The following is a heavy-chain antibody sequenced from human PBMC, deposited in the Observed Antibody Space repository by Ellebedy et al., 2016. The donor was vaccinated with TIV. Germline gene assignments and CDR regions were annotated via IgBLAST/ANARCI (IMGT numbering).Heavy chain of an antibody. D-gene: IGHD2-2*01. CDR2: ISSSSSYI. CDR3: AIRWYASASAKPY. V-gene: IGHV3-21*01. J-gene: IGHJ4*02. CDR1: GFTFSSYS. Sequence: GESLKISCAASGFTFSSYSMNWVRQAPGKGLEWVSSISSSSSYIYYTDSVKGRFTISRDNAKNSLYLQMNSLRAEDTAVYYCAIRWYASASAKPYWGQGTLVTVSS.